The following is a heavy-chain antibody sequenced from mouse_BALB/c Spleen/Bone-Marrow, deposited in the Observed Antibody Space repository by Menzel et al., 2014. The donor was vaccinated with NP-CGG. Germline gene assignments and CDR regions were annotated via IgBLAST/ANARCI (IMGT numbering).Heavy chain of an antibody. CDR1: GYTFTSHW. V-gene: IGHV1-7*01. J-gene: IGHJ3*01. D-gene: IGHD2-5*01. Sequence: VHLVESGAELAKPGASVKMSCKASGYTFTSHWMHWVKRRPGQGLEWIGYINPSTGYTEYNQKFKDKATLTADKSSSTAYMQLSSLTSEDSAVYYCARSNYPAWFAYWGQGTLVTVSA. CDR2: INPSTGYT. CDR3: ARSNYPAWFAY.